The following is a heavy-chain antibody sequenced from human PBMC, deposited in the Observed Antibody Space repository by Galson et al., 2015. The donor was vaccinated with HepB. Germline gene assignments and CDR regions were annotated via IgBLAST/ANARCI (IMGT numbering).Heavy chain of an antibody. CDR2: IYPGDSDT. J-gene: IGHJ4*02. CDR1: GYSFTSYW. V-gene: IGHV5-51*01. CDR3: ARISGRITGSAFYFGY. D-gene: IGHD1-20*01. Sequence: QSGAEVKKPGESLKISCKGSGYSFTSYWIGWVRQMPGKGLEWMGIIYPGDSDTRYSPSFQGQVTISADKSISTAYLQWSSLKASDTAMYYCARISGRITGSAFYFGYWGQGTLVTVSS.